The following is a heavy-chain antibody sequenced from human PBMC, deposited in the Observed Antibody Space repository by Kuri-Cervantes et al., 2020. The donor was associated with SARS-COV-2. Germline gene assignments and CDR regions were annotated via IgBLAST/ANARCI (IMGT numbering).Heavy chain of an antibody. V-gene: IGHV1-2*02. CDR1: GYTFTGYY. CDR3: ARNSYYDFWSGHARGSNAHGAWYWFDP. CDR2: INPNSGGT. J-gene: IGHJ5*02. D-gene: IGHD3-3*01. Sequence: ASVKVSCKASGYTFTGYYMHWVRQAPGQGLEWMGWINPNSGGTNYAQKFQGRVTMIRDTSISTAYMELRSLRSDDTAVYYCARNSYYDFWSGHARGSNAHGAWYWFDPWGQGTLVTVSS.